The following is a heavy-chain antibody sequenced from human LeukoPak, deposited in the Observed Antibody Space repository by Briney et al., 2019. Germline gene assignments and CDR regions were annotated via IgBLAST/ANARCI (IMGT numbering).Heavy chain of an antibody. CDR2: IIPIFGTA. Sequence: SVKVSCKASGGTFSSYAISWVRQAPGQGLEWMGGIIPIFGTANYAQKFQGRVTMTTDTSTSTAYMELRSLRSDDTAVYYCARRYCSSTSCYDFWFDPWGQGTLVTVSS. CDR1: GGTFSSYA. V-gene: IGHV1-69*05. CDR3: ARRYCSSTSCYDFWFDP. J-gene: IGHJ5*02. D-gene: IGHD2-2*01.